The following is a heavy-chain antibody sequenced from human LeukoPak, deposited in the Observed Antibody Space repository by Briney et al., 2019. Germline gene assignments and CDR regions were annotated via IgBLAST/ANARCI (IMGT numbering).Heavy chain of an antibody. J-gene: IGHJ4*02. CDR3: TTSYYDSSGFRA. CDR2: IKSKTDGGTI. Sequence: GGSLRLSCAASGFTVSTNYMTWVRQAPGKGLEWVGRIKSKTDGGTIDYAAPVKGRSTISRDDSKNMVYLLMNSLKTEDTAVYYCTTSYYDSSGFRAWGQGTLVTVSS. V-gene: IGHV3-15*01. CDR1: GFTVSTNY. D-gene: IGHD3-22*01.